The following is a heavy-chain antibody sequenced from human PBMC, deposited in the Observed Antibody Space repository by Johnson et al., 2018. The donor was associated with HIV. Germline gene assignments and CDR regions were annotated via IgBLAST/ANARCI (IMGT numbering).Heavy chain of an antibody. V-gene: IGHV3-9*01. CDR2: ISWNRDRT. CDR3: AKGDLTGWSTDALDI. D-gene: IGHD3-9*01. Sequence: VQLVESGGGLVQPGGSLRLSCAASGFTFSSYWMHWVRQVPGKGLEWVSRISWNRDRTDYADSVKGRFTISRDKAKNSLYLQMSSLRPEDTALYYCAKGDLTGWSTDALDIRGQGTMVTVSS. J-gene: IGHJ3*02. CDR1: GFTFSSYW.